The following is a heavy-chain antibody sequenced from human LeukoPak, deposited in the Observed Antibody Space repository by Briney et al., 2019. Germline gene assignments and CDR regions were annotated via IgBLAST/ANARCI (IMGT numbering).Heavy chain of an antibody. Sequence: GGSLRLSCAASGFTFSVYAMSWVRQAPGKGLEWVSGISGSSSHTEDADFVRGRFTIYRDNSRNTLFLQLNSLTAEDTAVYYCAKEHDYTNAAPEWGFDSWGQGSLVIVSS. CDR1: GFTFSVYA. CDR2: ISGSSSHT. CDR3: AKEHDYTNAAPEWGFDS. V-gene: IGHV3-23*01. J-gene: IGHJ4*02. D-gene: IGHD2-2*02.